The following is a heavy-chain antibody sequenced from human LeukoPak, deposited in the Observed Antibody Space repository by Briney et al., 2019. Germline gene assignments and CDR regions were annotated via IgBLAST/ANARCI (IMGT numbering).Heavy chain of an antibody. CDR2: IKQDGSEK. D-gene: IGHD1-26*01. CDR3: ARDPEGAITPEN. V-gene: IGHV3-7*01. Sequence: PGRSLRLYCAAYGIRFRSDGMSWSLQTSGKGLKRVATIKQDGSEKYYVDSVKGRFTISRDNAKNSLYLQMNSLRAEDTAVYYCARDPEGAITPENWGQGTLVTVSS. CDR1: GIRFRSDG. J-gene: IGHJ4*02.